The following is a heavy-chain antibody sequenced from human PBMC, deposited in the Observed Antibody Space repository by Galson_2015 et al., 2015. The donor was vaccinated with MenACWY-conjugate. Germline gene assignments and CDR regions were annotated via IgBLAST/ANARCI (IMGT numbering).Heavy chain of an antibody. CDR1: GGSIGSYY. Sequence: SETLSLTCTVSGGSIGSYYWSWIRQPPGKGLEWIGYIDYTGSTSYNPSLKSRVTTSVDTSKNQVSLKLNSVTAADTAVYYCARLNGGYWGQGTLVTVSS. V-gene: IGHV4-59*08. CDR3: ARLNGGY. J-gene: IGHJ4*02. CDR2: IDYTGST.